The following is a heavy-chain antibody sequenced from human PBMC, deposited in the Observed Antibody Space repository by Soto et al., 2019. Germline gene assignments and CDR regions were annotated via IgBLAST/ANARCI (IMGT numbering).Heavy chain of an antibody. CDR3: ARGWWHQRPHHPKFIQFDY. J-gene: IGHJ4*02. CDR1: GGSFSGYY. Sequence: PSETLSLTCAVFGGSFSGYYWSWIRQPPGKGLEWIGEINHSGSTNYNPSLKSRVTISVDTSKNQFSLKLSSVTAADTAVYYCARGWWHQRPHHPKFIQFDYWGQGTLVTVPS. D-gene: IGHD2-15*01. CDR2: INHSGST. V-gene: IGHV4-34*01.